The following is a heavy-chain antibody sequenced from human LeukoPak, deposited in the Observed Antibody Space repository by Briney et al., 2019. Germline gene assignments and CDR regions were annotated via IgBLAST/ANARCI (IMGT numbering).Heavy chain of an antibody. J-gene: IGHJ4*02. D-gene: IGHD3-3*01. CDR3: ASGSEWSSGVSDY. CDR2: ISGSSTYI. CDR1: GFTFSSYS. Sequence: GGSLRLSCAASGFTFSSYSMNWVRQAPGKGLEWVSSISGSSTYIYYADSVKGRFTISRDNAKNSLYLQMNSLRAEDTAVYYCASGSEWSSGVSDYWGQGTLVTVSS. V-gene: IGHV3-21*01.